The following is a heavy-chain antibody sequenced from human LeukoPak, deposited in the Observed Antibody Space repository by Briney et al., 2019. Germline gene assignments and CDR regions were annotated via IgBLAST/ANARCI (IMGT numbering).Heavy chain of an antibody. D-gene: IGHD3-3*01. Sequence: GGSPRLSCAASGFTFSSYAMSWVRQAPGKGLEWVAFMRYDGSNKYYADSVKGRFTISRDNSKNTLYLQVNSLRNEDTAVHYCARQAHWSGYYSTGYYYYYMDVWGQGTTATVSS. J-gene: IGHJ6*03. V-gene: IGHV3-30*02. CDR3: ARQAHWSGYYSTGYYYYYMDV. CDR2: MRYDGSNK. CDR1: GFTFSSYA.